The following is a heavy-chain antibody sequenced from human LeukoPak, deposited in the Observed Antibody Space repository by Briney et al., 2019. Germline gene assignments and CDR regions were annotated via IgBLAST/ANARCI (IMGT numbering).Heavy chain of an antibody. J-gene: IGHJ5*02. Sequence: SETLSLTCTVSGYSISSGYYWGWIRQPPGKGLEWIGGIYHSGSTYYNPSLKSRVSISLDTSKNRFSLNLTSVTAADTAVYFCARNYFDSPFDPWGQGTLVTVSS. CDR1: GYSISSGYY. D-gene: IGHD3-22*01. CDR2: IYHSGST. V-gene: IGHV4-38-2*02. CDR3: ARNYFDSPFDP.